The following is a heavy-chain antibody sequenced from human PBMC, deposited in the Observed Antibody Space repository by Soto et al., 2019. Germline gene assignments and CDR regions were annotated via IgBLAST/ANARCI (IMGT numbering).Heavy chain of an antibody. D-gene: IGHD6-6*01. CDR3: ARAYGVAAPSAPMGYYYGMDV. J-gene: IGHJ6*02. CDR2: IIPIFGTA. V-gene: IGHV1-69*01. Sequence: QVQLVQSGAEVKKPGSSVKVSCKASGGTFSSYAISWVRQAPGQGLEWMGGIIPIFGTANYAQKFQGRVTITADESTSTAYMELSSLRSEDTAVYYCARAYGVAAPSAPMGYYYGMDVWGQGTTVTVSS. CDR1: GGTFSSYA.